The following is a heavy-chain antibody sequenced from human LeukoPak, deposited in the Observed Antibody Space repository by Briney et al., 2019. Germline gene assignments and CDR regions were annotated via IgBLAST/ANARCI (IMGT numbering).Heavy chain of an antibody. CDR2: INPSGGST. CDR3: ARAGPAAGRKEYYYYGMDV. Sequence: ASVKVSCKASGYTFTSYYMHRVRQAPGQGLEWMGIINPSGGSTSYAQKFQGRVTMTRDMSTSTVYMELSSLRSEDTAVYYCARAGPAAGRKEYYYYGMDVWGQGTTVTVSS. CDR1: GYTFTSYY. D-gene: IGHD6-13*01. V-gene: IGHV1-46*01. J-gene: IGHJ6*02.